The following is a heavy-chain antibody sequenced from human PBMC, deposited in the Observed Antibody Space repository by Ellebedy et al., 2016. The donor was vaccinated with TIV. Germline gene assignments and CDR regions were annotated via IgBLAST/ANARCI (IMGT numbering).Heavy chain of an antibody. CDR1: EFTFSTYH. D-gene: IGHD2-15*01. J-gene: IGHJ4*02. CDR2: IWYDGTAK. Sequence: PGGSLRLSCAASEFTFSTYHMHWVRQAPGKGLEWVAVIWYDGTAKFYAESVKGRFTISRYNSQNTLYLEMNSLRADDTALYYCARELGGSGGSDFDYWGQGTLVTVSS. CDR3: ARELGGSGGSDFDY. V-gene: IGHV3-33*01.